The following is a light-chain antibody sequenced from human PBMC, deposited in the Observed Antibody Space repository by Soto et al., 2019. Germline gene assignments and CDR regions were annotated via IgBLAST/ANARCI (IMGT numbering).Light chain of an antibody. CDR3: QQYGSSVT. V-gene: IGKV3-20*01. CDR2: DAS. J-gene: IGKJ4*01. Sequence: DIVLTKSPGTLYFSLGERATLSCRASQSVRSRYLAWYQQKAGQDPRLLIYDASRRATGIPNRFSDSGSGTDFTLTISRQEPEDVAVYCCQQYGSSVTFGGGTKVEIK. CDR1: QSVRSRY.